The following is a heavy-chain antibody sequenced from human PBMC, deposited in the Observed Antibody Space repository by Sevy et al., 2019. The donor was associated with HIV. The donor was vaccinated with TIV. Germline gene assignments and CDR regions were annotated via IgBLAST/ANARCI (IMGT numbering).Heavy chain of an antibody. CDR2: INPNSGGT. Sequence: ASVKVSCKASGYTFTGYYMHWVRQAPGQGLEWMGWINPNSGGTNYAQKFQGRVTMTRDASINTAYIELTMQSSDETAVYYCASDYVFDSSGYYWWLGYWGQGTLVTVSS. D-gene: IGHD3-22*01. J-gene: IGHJ4*02. CDR1: GYTFTGYY. V-gene: IGHV1-2*02. CDR3: ASDYVFDSSGYYWWLGY.